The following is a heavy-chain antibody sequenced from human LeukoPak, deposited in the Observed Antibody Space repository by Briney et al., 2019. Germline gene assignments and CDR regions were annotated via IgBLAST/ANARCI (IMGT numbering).Heavy chain of an antibody. CDR1: GGSFSGYY. D-gene: IGHD4-17*01. V-gene: IGHV4-34*01. CDR2: INHSGST. J-gene: IGHJ4*02. Sequence: PSETLSLTCAVYGGSFSGYYWSWIRQPPGKGLEWIWEINHSGSTNYNPSLKSRVTVSVDTSKNQFSLKLSSVTAADTAVYYCARTTVTALDYWGQGTLVTVSS. CDR3: ARTTVTALDY.